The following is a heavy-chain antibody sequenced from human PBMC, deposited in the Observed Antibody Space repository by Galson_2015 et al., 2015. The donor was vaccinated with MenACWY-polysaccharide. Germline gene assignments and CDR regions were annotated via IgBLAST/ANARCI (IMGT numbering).Heavy chain of an antibody. Sequence: SVKVSCKASGYTFTSYGISWVRQAPGQGLEWMGWISANNGNTNYAQKLQGRVTMATDTSTSTAYMGLRSLRSDDTAVYYCATTPMEYYFDYWGQGTLVTVSS. J-gene: IGHJ4*02. V-gene: IGHV1-18*01. CDR2: ISANNGNT. CDR3: ATTPMEYYFDY. D-gene: IGHD3-3*01. CDR1: GYTFTSYG.